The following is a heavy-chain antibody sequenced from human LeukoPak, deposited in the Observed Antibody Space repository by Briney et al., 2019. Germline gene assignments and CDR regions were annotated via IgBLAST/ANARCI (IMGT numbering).Heavy chain of an antibody. Sequence: ASVKVSCKASGGTFSSYAISWVRQAPGQGLEWMGGIIPIFGTANYAQKFQGRVTMTRNTSISTAYMELSSLRSEDTAVYYCARGGGRVYARQMGFSNYYMDVWGKGTTVTISS. CDR2: IIPIFGTA. J-gene: IGHJ6*03. CDR3: ARGGGRVYARQMGFSNYYMDV. V-gene: IGHV1-69*05. CDR1: GGTFSSYA. D-gene: IGHD2-15*01.